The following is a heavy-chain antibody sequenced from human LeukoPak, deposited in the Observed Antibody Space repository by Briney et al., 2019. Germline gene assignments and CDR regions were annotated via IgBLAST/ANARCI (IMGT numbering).Heavy chain of an antibody. CDR3: ARLSDYYDSSGYYCAFGI. CDR1: GGSISSYY. Sequence: SETLSLTRTVSGGSISSYYWSWIRQPPGKGLEWIGYIYYSGSTNYNPSLKSRVTISVDTSKNQFSLKLSSVTAADTAVYYCARLSDYYDSSGYYCAFGIWGQGTMVTVSS. J-gene: IGHJ3*02. CDR2: IYYSGST. V-gene: IGHV4-59*08. D-gene: IGHD3-22*01.